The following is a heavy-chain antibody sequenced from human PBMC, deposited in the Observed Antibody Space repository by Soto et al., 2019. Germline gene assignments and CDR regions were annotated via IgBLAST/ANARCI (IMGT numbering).Heavy chain of an antibody. CDR2: IYYSGST. CDR1: GGSISSDY. J-gene: IGHJ4*02. CDR3: AREGSGWYDY. V-gene: IGHV4-59*01. Sequence: SETLSLTCTVSGGSISSDYWSWIRQPPGKGLEWIGYIYYSGSTNYNPSLKSRVTISVDTSKNQFSLKLSSVTAADTAVYYCAREGSGWYDYWGQGTLVTVSS. D-gene: IGHD6-19*01.